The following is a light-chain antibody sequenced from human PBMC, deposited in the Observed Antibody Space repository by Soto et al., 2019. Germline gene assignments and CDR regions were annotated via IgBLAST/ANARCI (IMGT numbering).Light chain of an antibody. J-gene: IGKJ1*01. CDR1: QSVTSSY. CDR2: GAS. Sequence: EVVLTQSPGTLSLSPGERVTLSCRASQSVTSSYLAWYQQKPGQAPRLLIYGASSRATGIPDRFSGSGSGTDFTLTISRLEPEDFAVYYCQQYGSSPPRTFGQGTKVEMK. CDR3: QQYGSSPPRT. V-gene: IGKV3-20*01.